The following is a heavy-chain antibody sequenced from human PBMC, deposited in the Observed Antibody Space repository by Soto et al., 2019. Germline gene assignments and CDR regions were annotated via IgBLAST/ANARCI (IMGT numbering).Heavy chain of an antibody. D-gene: IGHD6-19*01. J-gene: IGHJ4*02. CDR3: ARDMGGWPDY. V-gene: IGHV1-3*01. CDR2: INAGNCNI. Sequence: QVQLVQSGAEVKKPGASVKVSCKASGYTFTSYAMQWVRQAPGQSLEWMGWINAGNCNIKYSQKFQGRVTISRDTLASSAYVDLSSLRSADTTVYSCARDMGGWPDYWGQGTLVTVSS. CDR1: GYTFTSYA.